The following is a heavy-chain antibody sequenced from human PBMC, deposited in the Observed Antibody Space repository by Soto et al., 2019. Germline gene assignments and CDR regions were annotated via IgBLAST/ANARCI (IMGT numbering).Heavy chain of an antibody. V-gene: IGHV4-34*01. J-gene: IGHJ6*02. CDR1: GGSFSGYY. CDR2: INYSGST. Sequence: SETLSLTCAFYGGSFSGYYWSWIRQPPGKGLEWIGDINYSGSTNYNPSLKSRVTIAVDTTKNQFSLQLTSVTAADTAVYFCARADDGGDRDYYGLDVWGQGTTVTVSS. CDR3: ARADDGGDRDYYGLDV. D-gene: IGHD3-16*01.